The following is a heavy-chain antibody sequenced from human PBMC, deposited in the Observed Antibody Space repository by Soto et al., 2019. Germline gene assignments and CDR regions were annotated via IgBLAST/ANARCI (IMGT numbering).Heavy chain of an antibody. CDR3: TRAWYYDILTGYYRPPSHFDY. Sequence: GGSIRLGFAASGDTLGDDVMSWFGQAAGKGLEWVCFIRRKAYGGTTEYAASVKGRFTISRDDSKSIAYLQMNSLKTEDTAVYYCTRAWYYDILTGYYRPPSHFDYWGQGPLVTVSS. J-gene: IGHJ4*02. CDR1: GDTLGDDV. D-gene: IGHD3-9*01. CDR2: IRRKAYGGTT. V-gene: IGHV3-49*03.